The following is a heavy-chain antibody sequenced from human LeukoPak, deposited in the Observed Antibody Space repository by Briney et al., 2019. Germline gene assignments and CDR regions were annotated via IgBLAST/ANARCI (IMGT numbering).Heavy chain of an antibody. J-gene: IGHJ4*02. CDR2: IYHSGST. D-gene: IGHD1-26*01. CDR3: ARVGVTADFDY. CDR1: GYSISSGYY. Sequence: PSETLSLTCTVSGYSISSGYYWGWIRQPPGKGLEWIGSIYHSGSTYYNPSLKSRVTISVDTSKNQFSLKLSSVTAADTAVYYCARVGVTADFDYWGQGTLVTVSS. V-gene: IGHV4-38-2*02.